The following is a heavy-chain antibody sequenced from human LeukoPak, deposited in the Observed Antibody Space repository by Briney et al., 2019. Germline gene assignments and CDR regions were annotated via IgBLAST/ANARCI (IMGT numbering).Heavy chain of an antibody. Sequence: PSETLSLTCSVSVGSICSYYWSWIPQPPGKGVEWIGYIHYSGSTHSNPSLKSRVTIAVNPSKNQFSLKLSSVTAADTAVYYCARGPPDPDNYYYYYGMDVWGQGTTVTVS. V-gene: IGHV4-59*01. J-gene: IGHJ6*02. CDR3: ARGPPDPDNYYYYYGMDV. D-gene: IGHD1-14*01. CDR2: IHYSGST. CDR1: VGSICSYY.